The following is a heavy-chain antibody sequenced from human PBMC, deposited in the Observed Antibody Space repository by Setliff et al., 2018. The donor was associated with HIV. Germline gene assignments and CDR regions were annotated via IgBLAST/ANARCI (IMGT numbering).Heavy chain of an antibody. CDR1: GGSFSGFY. CDR2: INHSGNT. CDR3: ARSTVGAGASFP. V-gene: IGHV4-34*01. J-gene: IGHJ5*02. D-gene: IGHD1-26*01. Sequence: PSETLSLTCAVYGGSFSGFYWSWIRQAPGKGLEWIGEINHSGNTNFNPSLNSRVTISLDTSKNQFSLRLTSLTAADTAIYYCARSTVGAGASFPWGRGILVTVSS.